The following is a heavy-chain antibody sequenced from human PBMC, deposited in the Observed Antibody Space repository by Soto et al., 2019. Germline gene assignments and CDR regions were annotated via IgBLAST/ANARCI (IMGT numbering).Heavy chain of an antibody. CDR2: TYYRSKWYN. V-gene: IGHV6-1*01. CDR1: GDSVSSNSAA. J-gene: IGHJ3*02. D-gene: IGHD3-16*01. Sequence: SQTLSLTCVISGDSVSSNSAAWNWIRQSPSRGLEWLGRTYYRSKWYNDYAVSVRSRITINPDTSKNQFSLQLNSVTPEDTAVYYCARGQAYDYVWGTIIPAAFDIWGQGTMVTVSS. CDR3: ARGQAYDYVWGTIIPAAFDI.